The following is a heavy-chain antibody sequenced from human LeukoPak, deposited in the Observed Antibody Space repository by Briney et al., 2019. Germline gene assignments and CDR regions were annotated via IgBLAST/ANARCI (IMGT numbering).Heavy chain of an antibody. Sequence: GGSLRLSCAASGFTFSSYAMHWVRQAPGKGLEWVAVISYDGSNKYYADSVKGRFTISRDTSKNTLYLHTNSLRAEDTAVYYCARDPRLYTSGWYCDYWGQGTLVTVSS. CDR2: ISYDGSNK. CDR1: GFTFSSYA. CDR3: ARDPRLYTSGWYCDY. J-gene: IGHJ4*02. D-gene: IGHD6-25*01. V-gene: IGHV3-30-3*01.